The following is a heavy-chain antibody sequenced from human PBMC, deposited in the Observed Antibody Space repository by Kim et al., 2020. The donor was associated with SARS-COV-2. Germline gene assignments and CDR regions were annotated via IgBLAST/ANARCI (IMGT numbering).Heavy chain of an antibody. CDR1: GFTFSSYG. J-gene: IGHJ6*02. D-gene: IGHD2-15*01. V-gene: IGHV3-33*01. CDR3: ARYSAPGQPDFYYYYGMDV. Sequence: GGSLRLSCAASGFTFSSYGMHWVRQAPGKGLEWVAVIWYDGSNKYYADSVKGRFTISRDNSKNTLYLQMNSLRAEDTAVYYCARYSAPGQPDFYYYYGMDVWGQGTTVTVSS. CDR2: IWYDGSNK.